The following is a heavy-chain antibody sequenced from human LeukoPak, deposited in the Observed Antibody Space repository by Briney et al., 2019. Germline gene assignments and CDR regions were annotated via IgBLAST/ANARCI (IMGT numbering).Heavy chain of an antibody. CDR2: IYTSGST. CDR1: GGSISSSSYY. Sequence: PSETLSLTCTVSGGSISSSSYYWSWIRHPAGKGLEWIGRIYTSGSTNYNPSLNSRVTISIDTSKNQFSLSLSSVTAADTAVYYCARVPPSGVWDVWGQGTTVTVSS. D-gene: IGHD3-10*01. J-gene: IGHJ6*02. V-gene: IGHV4-61*02. CDR3: ARVPPSGVWDV.